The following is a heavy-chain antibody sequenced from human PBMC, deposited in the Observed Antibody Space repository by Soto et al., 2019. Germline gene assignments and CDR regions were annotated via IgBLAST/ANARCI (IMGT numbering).Heavy chain of an antibody. CDR2: INPNSGGT. V-gene: IGHV1-2*02. D-gene: IGHD1-1*01. CDR3: AREPATAKPEGGDF. CDR1: GYTFRDYY. Sequence: QVQLVQSGAEVRTPGASVKVSRKASGYTFRDYYIHWVRQAPGQGLEWMGWINPNSGGTKYAPKFQGGVAMTRDTSITTAYMELSRLRSGDTAVYYCAREPATAKPEGGDFWGQGTLVTVSS. J-gene: IGHJ4*02.